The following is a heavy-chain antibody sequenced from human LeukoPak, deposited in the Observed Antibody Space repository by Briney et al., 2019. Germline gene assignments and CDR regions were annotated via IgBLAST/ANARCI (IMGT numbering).Heavy chain of an antibody. CDR1: GFPFTVYF. V-gene: IGHV1-2*02. CDR3: ARQQSHATRDTRY. D-gene: IGHD5-18*01. J-gene: IGHJ4*02. Sequence: ASVKVSFKGSGFPFTVYFMHWVWQAPGQGLEWMGWINPNSGGTNYAQKFQGRVTMTRDTSISTAYMELSRLRSDESAVYYCARQQSHATRDTRYWGQGTLVTVSS. CDR2: INPNSGGT.